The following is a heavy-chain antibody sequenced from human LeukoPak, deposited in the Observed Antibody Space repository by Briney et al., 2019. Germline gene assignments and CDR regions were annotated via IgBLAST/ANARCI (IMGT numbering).Heavy chain of an antibody. Sequence: GGSLRLSCAASGITLSSYEMNWVRQAPGKGLEWLSYISSSGSTTHYADSVKGRFTMSRDNVKNTLYLQTNSLKTEDTALYYCTTGTDRWGQGTLVPVSS. CDR2: ISSSGSTT. CDR1: GITLSSYE. V-gene: IGHV3-48*03. J-gene: IGHJ5*02. CDR3: TTGTDR.